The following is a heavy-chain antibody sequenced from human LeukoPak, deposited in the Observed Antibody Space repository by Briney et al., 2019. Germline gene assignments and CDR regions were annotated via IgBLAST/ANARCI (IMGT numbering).Heavy chain of an antibody. Sequence: GGSLRLSCATSGFTFSSYGIHWVRQAPGKGMEWVAVVSNDGRNEYYADSVQGRFSISRDNSKNTVYLQMNSLTAEDTAVCYCARDSASTPLDYWGQGTLVTVSS. CDR1: GFTFSSYG. D-gene: IGHD1-26*01. V-gene: IGHV3-33*01. CDR2: VSNDGRNE. CDR3: ARDSASTPLDY. J-gene: IGHJ4*02.